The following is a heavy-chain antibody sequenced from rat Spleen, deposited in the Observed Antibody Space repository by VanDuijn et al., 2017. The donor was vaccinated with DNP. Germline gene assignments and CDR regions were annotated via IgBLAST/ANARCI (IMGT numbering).Heavy chain of an antibody. J-gene: IGHJ2*01. D-gene: IGHD1-4*01. Sequence: EVQLVESGGGLVQPGGSLRLSCSASGFSLSDYYMAWVRQTPTKGLEWVAYISYDGGTTYSGDSVKGRFTISRDNAKSTLYLQINSLRSEDMATYYCARHVLPLRVWDYWGQGVMVTVSS. CDR2: ISYDGGTT. V-gene: IGHV5-22*01. CDR1: GFSLSDYY. CDR3: ARHVLPLRVWDY.